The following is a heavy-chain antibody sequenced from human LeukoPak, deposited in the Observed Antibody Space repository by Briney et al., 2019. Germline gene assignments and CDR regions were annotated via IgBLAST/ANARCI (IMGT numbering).Heavy chain of an antibody. Sequence: PSETVSLTCALWGCFNTTTDFDWAWSCRPPAEVFEWIATIPSSGKLCYYPSLMSRVTISVDSSKDQFALDVTSVTAADAGLFYCARFKGGTGLDYWGRGILVIVS. V-gene: IGHV4-39*01. D-gene: IGHD1-26*01. CDR3: ARFKGGTGLDY. CDR2: IPSSGKL. J-gene: IGHJ4*02. CDR1: GCFNTTTDFD.